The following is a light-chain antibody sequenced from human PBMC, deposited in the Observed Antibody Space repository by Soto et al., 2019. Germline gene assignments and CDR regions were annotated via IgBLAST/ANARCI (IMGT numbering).Light chain of an antibody. Sequence: AIRMTQSPSSLSASTGDRVTITCRASQGISSYLAWYQQKPGKAPKLLIYAASTLQSGVPSRFSGSGSGTDFTLTISCLQSEDFATYYCQQYYSYPRTFDGGTKVDIK. V-gene: IGKV1-8*01. CDR2: AAS. J-gene: IGKJ4*01. CDR1: QGISSY. CDR3: QQYYSYPRT.